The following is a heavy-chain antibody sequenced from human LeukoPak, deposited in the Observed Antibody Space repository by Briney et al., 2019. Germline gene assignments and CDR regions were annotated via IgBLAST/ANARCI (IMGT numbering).Heavy chain of an antibody. CDR2: IYYSGST. Sequence: PSQTLSLTCTVSGGSISSGSYYWSWIRQPPGKGLEWIGYIYYSGSTNYNPSLKSRVTISVDTSKNQFSLKLSSVTAADTAVYYCARAVPHCSSTSCYYYFDYWGQGTLVTVSS. V-gene: IGHV4-61*01. J-gene: IGHJ4*02. CDR3: ARAVPHCSSTSCYYYFDY. CDR1: GGSISSGSYY. D-gene: IGHD2-2*01.